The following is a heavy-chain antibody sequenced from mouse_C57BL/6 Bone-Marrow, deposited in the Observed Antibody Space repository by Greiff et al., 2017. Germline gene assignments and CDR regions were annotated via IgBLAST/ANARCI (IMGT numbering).Heavy chain of an antibody. CDR3: ARTGYYSYAMDY. CDR2: IYPGSGGT. J-gene: IGHJ4*01. Sequence: QVQLKQSGAELVRPGTSVKVSCKASGYAFTNYLIEWVKQRPGQGLEWIGVIYPGSGGTNYNEKFKGKATLTADKSSSTAYMQLSSLTSEDSAVYFCARTGYYSYAMDYWGQGTSVTVSS. CDR1: GYAFTNYL. V-gene: IGHV1-54*01. D-gene: IGHD2-3*01.